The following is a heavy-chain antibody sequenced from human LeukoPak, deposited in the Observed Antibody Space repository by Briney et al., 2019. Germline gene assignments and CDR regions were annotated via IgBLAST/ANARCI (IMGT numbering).Heavy chain of an antibody. D-gene: IGHD6-19*01. V-gene: IGHV3-30*03. CDR2: ISYDGSNK. CDR1: GFTFSIYN. J-gene: IGHJ4*02. CDR3: ARDQQWLARGYFDY. Sequence: GGSLRLSCTASGFTFSIYNMNWVRQAPGKGLEWVAVISYDGSNKYYADSVKGRFTISRDNSKNTLYLQMNSLRAEDTAVYYCARDQQWLARGYFDYWGQGTLVTVSS.